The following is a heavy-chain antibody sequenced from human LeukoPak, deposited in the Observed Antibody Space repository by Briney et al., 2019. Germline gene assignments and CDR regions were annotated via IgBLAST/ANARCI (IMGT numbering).Heavy chain of an antibody. V-gene: IGHV4-34*01. J-gene: IGHJ5*02. D-gene: IGHD3-10*01. Sequence: PSETLSLTCAVYGGSFSGYYWSWIRQPPGKGLEWIGEINHSGSTNYNPSLKSRVTISVDTSKNQFSLKLSSVTAADTAVYYCASGHITMVRGVIMGNWFDPWGQGTLVTVSS. CDR1: GGSFSGYY. CDR3: ASGHITMVRGVIMGNWFDP. CDR2: INHSGST.